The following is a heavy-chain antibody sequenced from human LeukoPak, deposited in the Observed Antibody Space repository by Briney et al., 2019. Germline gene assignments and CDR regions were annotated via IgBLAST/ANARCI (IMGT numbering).Heavy chain of an antibody. CDR2: IYPGDSDT. V-gene: IGHV5-51*01. J-gene: IGHJ6*02. Sequence: GESLKISCKGSGYSFTSYWIGWVRQMPGKGLEWMGIIYPGDSDTRYSPSFQGQVTISADKSISTAYLQWSSLKASDTAMYYCASFSSSAGWYYGMDVWGQGTTVPVSS. D-gene: IGHD6-6*01. CDR1: GYSFTSYW. CDR3: ASFSSSAGWYYGMDV.